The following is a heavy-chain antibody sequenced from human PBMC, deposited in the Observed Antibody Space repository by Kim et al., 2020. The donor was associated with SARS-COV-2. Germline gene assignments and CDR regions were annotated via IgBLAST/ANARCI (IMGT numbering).Heavy chain of an antibody. V-gene: IGHV3-7*03. CDR2: T. Sequence: TSYVDSVKGPFSISRANSKNSVFLQMNSLRPADTAVYFCAKWGTTWGLDNWGQGTLVTVSS. CDR3: AKWGTTWGLDN. J-gene: IGHJ4*02. D-gene: IGHD3-16*01.